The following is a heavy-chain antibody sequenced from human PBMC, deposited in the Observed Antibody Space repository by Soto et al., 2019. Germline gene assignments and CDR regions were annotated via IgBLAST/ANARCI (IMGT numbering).Heavy chain of an antibody. CDR3: AREVGEYSTSLHEYSNYYGMDV. CDR1: GYTFTSYG. J-gene: IGHJ6*02. CDR2: ISAYNGNT. V-gene: IGHV1-18*01. Sequence: QVQLVQSGAEVTKPGASVKVSCKASGYTFTSYGISWVRQAPGQGLEWMGWISAYNGNTNYAQKFQGRVTMTTDTSTSTAYMELRSLRSDDTAVYYRAREVGEYSTSLHEYSNYYGMDVWGQGTTVTVAS. D-gene: IGHD6-6*01.